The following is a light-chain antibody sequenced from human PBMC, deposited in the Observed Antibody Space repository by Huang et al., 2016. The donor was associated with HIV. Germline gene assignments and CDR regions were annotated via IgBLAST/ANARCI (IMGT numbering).Light chain of an antibody. J-gene: IGKJ3*01. Sequence: TMMTQSPATLYLSPGQGATLACRASQSVSTNLAWYQQKPGQAPRLLIYDASTSATGISARFRGSGSGTEFTLTSSSLQSEDFAVYFCHQYSDWPITFGPGTTVDLK. V-gene: IGKV3-15*01. CDR3: HQYSDWPIT. CDR2: DAS. CDR1: QSVSTN.